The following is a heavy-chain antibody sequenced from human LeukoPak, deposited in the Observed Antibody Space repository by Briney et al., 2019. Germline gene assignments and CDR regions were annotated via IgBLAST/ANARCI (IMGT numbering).Heavy chain of an antibody. CDR2: IIPIFGTA. CDR1: GGTFSSYA. D-gene: IGHD1/OR15-1a*01. CDR3: AKSPSLGQQYFDS. Sequence: SVKVSCKASGGTFSSYAISWVRQAPGQGLEWMGGIIPIFGTANYAQKFQGRVTITADESTSTAYMELSSLRSDDTAVYFCAKSPSLGQQYFDSWGQGILVTVSS. J-gene: IGHJ4*02. V-gene: IGHV1-69*13.